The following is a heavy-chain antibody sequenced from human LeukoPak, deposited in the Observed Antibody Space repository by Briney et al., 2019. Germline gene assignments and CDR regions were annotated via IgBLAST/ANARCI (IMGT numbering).Heavy chain of an antibody. J-gene: IGHJ4*02. D-gene: IGHD6-13*01. V-gene: IGHV1-18*04. Sequence: ASVKVSCKASGYTFTNYGISWVRQAPGQGLEWMGWISAYNGNTNYAQKLQGRVTMTTDTSTSTAYMELRSLRSGDTAVYYCARDPLPYSSSWYYFDYWGQGTLVTVSS. CDR3: ARDPLPYSSSWYYFDY. CDR1: GYTFTNYG. CDR2: ISAYNGNT.